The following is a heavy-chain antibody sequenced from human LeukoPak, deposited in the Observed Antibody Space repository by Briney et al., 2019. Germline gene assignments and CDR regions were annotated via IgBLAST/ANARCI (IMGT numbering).Heavy chain of an antibody. J-gene: IGHJ4*02. D-gene: IGHD2-15*01. V-gene: IGHV3-11*06. CDR3: ARGRYCSGGRCYSDFDY. CDR1: GFTFSDYY. CDR2: ISSASSYT. Sequence: GGSLRLSCAASGFTFSDYYMTWIRQAPGKGLEWVSYISSASSYTNYADSVKGRFTISRDNAKNSLYLQMNSLRGEDTAVYYCARGRYCSGGRCYSDFDYWGQGTLVTVFS.